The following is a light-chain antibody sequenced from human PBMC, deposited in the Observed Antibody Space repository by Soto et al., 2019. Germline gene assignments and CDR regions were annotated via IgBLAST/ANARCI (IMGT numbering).Light chain of an antibody. CDR2: SNN. V-gene: IGLV1-44*01. Sequence: QSVLSQPPSASGTPGQRVTISCSGSSSNIGSNTVNWYQQLPGTAPKLLIYSNNQRPSGVPDRLSGSKSGTPGSLAISALQSEDEADYYCATCDHSLNGFYVFGSGSTVTGL. CDR3: ATCDHSLNGFYV. CDR1: SSNIGSNT. J-gene: IGLJ1*01.